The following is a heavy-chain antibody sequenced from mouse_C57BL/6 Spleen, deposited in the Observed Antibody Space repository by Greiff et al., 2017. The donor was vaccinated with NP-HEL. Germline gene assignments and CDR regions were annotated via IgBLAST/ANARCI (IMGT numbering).Heavy chain of an antibody. Sequence: QVQLQQPGTELVKPGPSVRLSSKAFAYTFTTYWMHWLKQRPGQALEWIGNINPSNGGPNYNEKFKSKATLTVDKSSSTAYMQLSSLTSEDSAVYYCAREVITTGYAMDYWGQGTSVTVSS. D-gene: IGHD1-1*01. CDR1: AYTFTTYW. V-gene: IGHV1-53*01. CDR3: AREVITTGYAMDY. CDR2: INPSNGGP. J-gene: IGHJ4*01.